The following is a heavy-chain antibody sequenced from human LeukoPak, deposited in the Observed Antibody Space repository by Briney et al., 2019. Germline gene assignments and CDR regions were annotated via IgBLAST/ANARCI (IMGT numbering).Heavy chain of an antibody. CDR2: ISAYNGNT. CDR3: ARDLQWLDPYYFDY. V-gene: IGHV1-18*01. D-gene: IGHD6-19*01. CDR1: GYTFTSYG. J-gene: IGHJ4*02. Sequence: RASVKVSCKASGYTFTSYGISWVRQAPGQGLEWMGWISAYNGNTNYAQKLQARVTMTTDTSTSTAYMELRSLRSDDTAVYYCARDLQWLDPYYFDYWGQGTLVTVSS.